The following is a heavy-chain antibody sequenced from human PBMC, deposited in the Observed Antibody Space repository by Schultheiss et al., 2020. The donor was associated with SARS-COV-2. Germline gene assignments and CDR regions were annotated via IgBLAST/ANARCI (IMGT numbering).Heavy chain of an antibody. D-gene: IGHD6-13*01. J-gene: IGHJ4*02. CDR2: IKQDGSEK. V-gene: IGHV3-7*01. CDR1: GFTFSSYA. CDR3: TTRLYSSSWYDSDYFDY. Sequence: GGSLRLSCAASGFTFSSYAMSWVRQAPGKGLEWVANIKQDGSEKYYVDSVKGRFTISRDNAKNTLYLQMTSLRAEDTAVYYCTTRLYSSSWYDSDYFDYWGQGTLVTVSS.